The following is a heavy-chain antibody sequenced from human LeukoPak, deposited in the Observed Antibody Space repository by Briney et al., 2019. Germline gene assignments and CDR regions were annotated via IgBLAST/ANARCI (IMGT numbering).Heavy chain of an antibody. CDR1: GYTFTSYG. Sequence: ASVNVSCKASGYTFTSYGSSGVRQAPGQGRDWMGWISAYKGNTNSGEKLQGRVNMTTDTSTSTGYMELRSLRSDDTAVYYCARVLLGGWLRLVDVWGKGTTVTVSS. CDR3: ARVLLGGWLRLVDV. J-gene: IGHJ6*04. V-gene: IGHV1-18*01. D-gene: IGHD5-12*01. CDR2: ISAYKGNT.